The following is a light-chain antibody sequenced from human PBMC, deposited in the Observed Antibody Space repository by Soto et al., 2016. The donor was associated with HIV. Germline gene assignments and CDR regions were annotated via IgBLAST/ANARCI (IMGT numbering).Light chain of an antibody. Sequence: DIQMTQSPSTVSASVGDSVTITCRASQNINIWLAWYQHKPGEAPKLLLYQASILQIGVPSRFSGSGSGSEFTLTISSLQPDDFATYYCQQTDSFPFTFGPGTKVNV. CDR3: QQTDSFPFT. CDR2: QAS. CDR1: QNINIW. V-gene: IGKV1-12*01. J-gene: IGKJ3*01.